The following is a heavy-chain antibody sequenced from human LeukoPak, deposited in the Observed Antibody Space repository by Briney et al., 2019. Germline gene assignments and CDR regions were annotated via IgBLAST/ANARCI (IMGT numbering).Heavy chain of an antibody. CDR2: ISGSGGST. D-gene: IGHD3-22*01. CDR1: GFTFSSYA. J-gene: IGHJ4*02. Sequence: PGGSLRLSCAASGFTFSSYAMSWVRQAPGKGLEWVSAISGSGGSTYYADSVKGRFTISRDNSKNTLYLRMNSLRAEDTAVYYCARDVDYDSSGYFGYWGQGTLVTVSS. CDR3: ARDVDYDSSGYFGY. V-gene: IGHV3-23*01.